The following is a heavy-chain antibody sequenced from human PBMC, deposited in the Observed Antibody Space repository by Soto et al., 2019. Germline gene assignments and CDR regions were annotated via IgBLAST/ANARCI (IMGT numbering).Heavy chain of an antibody. CDR3: ARYRSDGNDSIDS. Sequence: GGSLRLSCAASGFTFNTYAMTWARQTPGKGLEWVSFITTRGARTYYADPVRGRFTISTDSSRNTLYLQMNSLRPDDTAVYFCARYRSDGNDSIDSWGQGTRVTVSS. CDR2: ITTRGART. CDR1: GFTFNTYA. D-gene: IGHD3-9*01. J-gene: IGHJ4*02. V-gene: IGHV3-23*01.